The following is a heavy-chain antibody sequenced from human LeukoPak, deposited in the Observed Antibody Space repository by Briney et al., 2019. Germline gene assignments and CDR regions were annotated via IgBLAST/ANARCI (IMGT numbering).Heavy chain of an antibody. CDR3: ARRPGFRSGWYRHWFDP. D-gene: IGHD6-19*01. Sequence: SETLSLTCTVSGGSISSSSYYWGWIRQPPGKGLEWIGSIYYSGSTYYNPSLKSRVTISVDTSKNQFSLKLSSVTAADTAVYYCARRPGFRSGWYRHWFDPWGQGTLVTVSS. J-gene: IGHJ5*02. CDR2: IYYSGST. V-gene: IGHV4-39*01. CDR1: GGSISSSSYY.